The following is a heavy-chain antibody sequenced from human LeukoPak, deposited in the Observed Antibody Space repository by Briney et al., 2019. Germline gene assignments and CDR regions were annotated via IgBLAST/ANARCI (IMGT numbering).Heavy chain of an antibody. V-gene: IGHV1-18*01. Sequence: EASVKVSCKTSGYAFTTYNIAWVRQAPGQGLEWIGWVSTYNGNTDYAQTVQGRVSMTTDASTNTAYMDLRSLRPDDTAVYYCARPHSLGGSFYMFDYWGQGTLITVSS. D-gene: IGHD1-26*01. CDR3: ARPHSLGGSFYMFDY. J-gene: IGHJ4*02. CDR2: VSTYNGNT. CDR1: GYAFTTYN.